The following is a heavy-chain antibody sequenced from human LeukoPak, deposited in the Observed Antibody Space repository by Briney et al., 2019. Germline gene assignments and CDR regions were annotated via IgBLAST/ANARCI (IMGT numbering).Heavy chain of an antibody. J-gene: IGHJ4*02. CDR1: GFTFDDYA. V-gene: IGHV3-43*02. CDR2: ISGDGGST. CDR3: AISDHYFDY. Sequence: PGGSLRLSCTASGFTFDDYAIRWVRQAPGKGLEWVSLISGDGGSTYYADSVKGRFTISRDNSKNSLYLQMNSLRTEDTALYYCAISDHYFDYWGQGTLVTVSS.